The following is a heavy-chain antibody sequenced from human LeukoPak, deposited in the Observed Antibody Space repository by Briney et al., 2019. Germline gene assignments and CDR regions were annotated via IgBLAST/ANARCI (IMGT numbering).Heavy chain of an antibody. CDR1: GGTFSSYA. J-gene: IGHJ3*02. D-gene: IGHD3-16*02. V-gene: IGHV1-69*05. CDR3: ARGGRITFGGVIVIPGAFDI. Sequence: SVKVSCKASGGTFSSYAISWVRQAPGQGLEWMGGIIPIFGTANYAQKFQGRVTITTDESTSTAYMELSSLRSEDTAVYYCARGGRITFGGVIVIPGAFDIWGQGTMVTVSS. CDR2: IIPIFGTA.